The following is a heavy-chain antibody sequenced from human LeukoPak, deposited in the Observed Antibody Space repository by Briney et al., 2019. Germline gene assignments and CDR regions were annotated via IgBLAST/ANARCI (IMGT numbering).Heavy chain of an antibody. V-gene: IGHV3-23*01. CDR2: ISGSGGST. CDR3: AKSSSRNYFDY. CDR1: GYSISSGYY. D-gene: IGHD6-6*01. Sequence: ETLSLTCTVSGYSISSGYYWGWIRQPPGKGLEWVSAISGSGGSTYYADSVKGRFTISRDNSKNTLYLQMNSLRAEDTAVYYCAKSSSRNYFDYWGQGTLVTVSS. J-gene: IGHJ4*02.